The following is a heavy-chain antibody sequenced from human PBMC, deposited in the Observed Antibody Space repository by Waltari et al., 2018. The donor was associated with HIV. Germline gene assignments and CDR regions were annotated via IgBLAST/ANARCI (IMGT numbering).Heavy chain of an antibody. Sequence: EVQLVESGGDLVKTGGCLRLSCAASGFTFRNAWMSWVRQAPGKGPEWVGRIKSKADGGTTDYAAPVKGRFTISRDDSKNTLYLQMNSLRFEDTVVYYCTTDEFYYGNSGYFDYWGQGTLVTVSS. CDR1: GFTFRNAW. CDR2: IKSKADGGTT. J-gene: IGHJ4*02. V-gene: IGHV3-15*05. CDR3: TTDEFYYGNSGYFDY. D-gene: IGHD3-22*01.